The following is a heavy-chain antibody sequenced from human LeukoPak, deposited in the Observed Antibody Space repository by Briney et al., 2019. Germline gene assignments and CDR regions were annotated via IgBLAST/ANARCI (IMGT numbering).Heavy chain of an antibody. V-gene: IGHV1-2*02. J-gene: IGHJ3*02. CDR1: GYTFTGYY. Sequence: ASVKVSCKASGYTFTGYYMHWVRQAPGQGLEWMGWINPNSGGTNYAQKFQGRVTMTRDTSISTAYMELSRLRSDDTAVCYCARAKKLLWFGEQNAFDIWGQGTMVTVSS. D-gene: IGHD3-10*01. CDR2: INPNSGGT. CDR3: ARAKKLLWFGEQNAFDI.